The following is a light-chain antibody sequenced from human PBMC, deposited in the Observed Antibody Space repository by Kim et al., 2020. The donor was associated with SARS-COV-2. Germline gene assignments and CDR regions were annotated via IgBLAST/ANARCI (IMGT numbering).Light chain of an antibody. CDR3: QQYNNWPLT. CDR1: QSVSIN. Sequence: VSPGARATLSCRTSQSVSINLAWYQQKPGQAPRLLIYGASTRATGIPARFSGSGSGTEFTLSISSLQSEDFAVYYCQQYNNWPLTFGQGTKVDIK. V-gene: IGKV3-15*01. CDR2: GAS. J-gene: IGKJ1*01.